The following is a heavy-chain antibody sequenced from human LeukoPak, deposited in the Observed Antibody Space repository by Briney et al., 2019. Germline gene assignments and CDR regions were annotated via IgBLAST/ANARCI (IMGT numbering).Heavy chain of an antibody. Sequence: GSLRLSCAASGFTFSSYAMSWVRQAPGKGLEWVSAISGSGGSTYYADSVKGRFTISRDNSKNTLYLQMNSLRAEDTAVYYCAKDLGSSSGRSYWGQGTLVTVSS. CDR2: ISGSGGST. J-gene: IGHJ4*02. V-gene: IGHV3-23*01. CDR3: AKDLGSSSGRSY. D-gene: IGHD6-6*01. CDR1: GFTFSSYA.